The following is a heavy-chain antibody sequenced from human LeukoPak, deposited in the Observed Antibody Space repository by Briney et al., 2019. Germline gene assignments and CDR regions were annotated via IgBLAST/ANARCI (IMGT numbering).Heavy chain of an antibody. CDR2: INPNSGDT. Sequence: ASVKVSCKASGYTFTGYYMHWVRQAPGQGLEWMGWINPNSGDTNYAQKSQGRVTMTRDTSITSVYMELSRLTSDDTAVYYCAREINWFDPWGQGTLVTVSS. V-gene: IGHV1-2*02. CDR3: AREINWFDP. J-gene: IGHJ5*02. CDR1: GYTFTGYY.